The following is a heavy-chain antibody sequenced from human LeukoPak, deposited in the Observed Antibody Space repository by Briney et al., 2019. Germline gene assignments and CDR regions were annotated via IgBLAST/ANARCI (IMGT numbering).Heavy chain of an antibody. J-gene: IGHJ3*02. Sequence: GSLRLSCAASGFTFTSYSMNWVRQAPGKGLEWVSAISNNGGYTYYADSVQGRFTISRDNSKSTLYLQMSSLRVEDTAVYYCAKTSVCSGGSCYYDGIDIWGQGTMVTVSS. V-gene: IGHV3-23*01. D-gene: IGHD2-15*01. CDR1: GFTFTSYS. CDR2: ISNNGGYT. CDR3: AKTSVCSGGSCYYDGIDI.